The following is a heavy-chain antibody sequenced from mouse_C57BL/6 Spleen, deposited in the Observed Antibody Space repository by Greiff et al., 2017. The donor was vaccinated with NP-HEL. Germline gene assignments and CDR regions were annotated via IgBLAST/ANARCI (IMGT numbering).Heavy chain of an antibody. Sequence: EVQVVESGGGLVKPGGSLKLSCAASGFTFSSYAMSWVRQTPEKRLEWVATISDGGSYTYYPDNVKGRFTISRDNAKNNLYLQMSHLKSEDTAMYYCARGYYGSSYGAMDYWGQGTSVTVSS. CDR3: ARGYYGSSYGAMDY. V-gene: IGHV5-4*01. D-gene: IGHD1-1*01. J-gene: IGHJ4*01. CDR2: ISDGGSYT. CDR1: GFTFSSYA.